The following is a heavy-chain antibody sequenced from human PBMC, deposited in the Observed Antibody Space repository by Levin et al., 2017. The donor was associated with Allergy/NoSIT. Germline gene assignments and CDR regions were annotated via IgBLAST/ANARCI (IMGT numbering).Heavy chain of an antibody. D-gene: IGHD6-13*01. V-gene: IGHV7-4-1*02. CDR2: INTNTGNP. Sequence: GESLKISCKASGYTFTSYAMNWVRQAPGQGLEWMGWINTNTGNPTYAQGFTGRFVFSLDTSVSTAYLQISSLKAEDTAVYYCARDLWIAAARVLDPWGQGTLVTVSS. J-gene: IGHJ5*02. CDR3: ARDLWIAAARVLDP. CDR1: GYTFTSYA.